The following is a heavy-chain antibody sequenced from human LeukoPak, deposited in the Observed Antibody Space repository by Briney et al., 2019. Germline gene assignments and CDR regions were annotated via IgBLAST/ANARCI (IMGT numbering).Heavy chain of an antibody. D-gene: IGHD4-23*01. CDR1: GGSISSYY. CDR3: ARNRRYGGNSFDY. Sequence: SETLSLTCTVSGGSISSYYWSWIRQPPGKGLEWIGYIYYSGSTNYNPSPKSRVTISVDTSKNQFSLKLSSVTAADTAVYYCARNRRYGGNSFDYWGQGTLVTVSS. V-gene: IGHV4-59*08. J-gene: IGHJ4*02. CDR2: IYYSGST.